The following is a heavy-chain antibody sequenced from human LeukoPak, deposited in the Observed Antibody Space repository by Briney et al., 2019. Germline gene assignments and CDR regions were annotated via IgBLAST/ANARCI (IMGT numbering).Heavy chain of an antibody. CDR1: AYTFTSYG. Sequence: GASVKVSCKASAYTFTSYGISWVRHAPRQGIEWKGWISAYDGNTNYAQKLQGRVTMTTDTSTSTAYMELRSLRSDDTAVYYCARGNLRYFDWLPQANWFDPWGQGTLVTVSS. CDR2: ISAYDGNT. V-gene: IGHV1-18*01. CDR3: ARGNLRYFDWLPQANWFDP. J-gene: IGHJ5*02. D-gene: IGHD3-9*01.